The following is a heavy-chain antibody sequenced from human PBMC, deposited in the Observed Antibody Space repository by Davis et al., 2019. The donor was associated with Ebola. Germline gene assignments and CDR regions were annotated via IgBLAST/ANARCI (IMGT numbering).Heavy chain of an antibody. CDR1: GYSFTSYW. Sequence: GESLKISCKGSGYSFTSYWISWVRQMPGKGLEWMGRIDPSDSYTNYSPSFQGHVTISADKSISTAYLQWSSLKASDTAMYYCARQGTLWFGELLFTAAPIDYWGQGTLVTVSS. CDR2: IDPSDSYT. CDR3: ARQGTLWFGELLFTAAPIDY. V-gene: IGHV5-10-1*01. J-gene: IGHJ4*02. D-gene: IGHD3-10*01.